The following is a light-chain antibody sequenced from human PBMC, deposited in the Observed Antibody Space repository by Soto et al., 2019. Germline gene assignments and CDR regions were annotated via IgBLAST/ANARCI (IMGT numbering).Light chain of an antibody. V-gene: IGKV1-39*01. CDR3: QHSYSSPS. CDR2: AAS. J-gene: IGKJ2*03. Sequence: DIQMTQSPSSLSASVGDRVTITCRASQNIFTYLNWYQQRPGKAPNLLIYAASNLQTGVPSRFSGSGPGTDFTLTISSLQPEDFATYYCQHSYSSPSFGQGTKLAIK. CDR1: QNIFTY.